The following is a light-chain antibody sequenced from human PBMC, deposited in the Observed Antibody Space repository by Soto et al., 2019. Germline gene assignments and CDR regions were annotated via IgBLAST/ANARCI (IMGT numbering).Light chain of an antibody. CDR3: HQSYSTPWT. J-gene: IGKJ1*01. V-gene: IGKV1-39*01. CDR1: QTISSY. CDR2: AAS. Sequence: DMQRTQSPSSLSASVGDRVAITCRASQTISSYLNWYQQKPGKAPKLLIFAASSLQSGVPSRFSGSGSGTDFTLTISSLQPEDFATYYCHQSYSTPWTFGRGTKVDIK.